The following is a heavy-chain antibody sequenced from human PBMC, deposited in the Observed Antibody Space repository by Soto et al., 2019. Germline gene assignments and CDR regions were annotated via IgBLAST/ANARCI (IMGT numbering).Heavy chain of an antibody. CDR1: GFTFSNAW. V-gene: IGHV3-15*01. Sequence: GGSLRLSCAASGFTFSNAWMSWVRQAPGKGLEWVGRIKGKTDGGTTAYAAPGKGRFTISRDDSKNTLYLQMNSLKTEDTAVYYCTTVSLWFGELSPYFDYWGQGTLVTVSS. D-gene: IGHD3-10*01. J-gene: IGHJ4*02. CDR3: TTVSLWFGELSPYFDY. CDR2: IKGKTDGGTT.